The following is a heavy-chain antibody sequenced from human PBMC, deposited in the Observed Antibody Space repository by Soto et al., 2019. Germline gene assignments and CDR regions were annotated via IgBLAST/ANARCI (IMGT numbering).Heavy chain of an antibody. Sequence: SETLSLTCTVSGGSISSGGYYWSWIRQHPGKGLEWIGYIYYSGSTYYNPSLKSRVTISVDTSKNQFSLKLSSVTAADTAVYYCARDDYYYDSSGYRGAWFDPWGQGTLVTVSS. V-gene: IGHV4-31*03. CDR2: IYYSGST. J-gene: IGHJ5*02. CDR1: GGSISSGGYY. CDR3: ARDDYYYDSSGYRGAWFDP. D-gene: IGHD3-22*01.